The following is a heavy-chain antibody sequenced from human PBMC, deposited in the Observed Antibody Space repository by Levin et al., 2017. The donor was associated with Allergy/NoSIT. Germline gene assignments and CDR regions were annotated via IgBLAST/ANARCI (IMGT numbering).Heavy chain of an antibody. Sequence: PSETLSLTCAVYGGSFRGYYWSWIRQPPGKGLEWIGEINHSGSTNYNPSLKSRVTISVDTSKNQFSLKVSSVTAADTAVYYCVTGSYHWFDPWGQGTLVTVSS. J-gene: IGHJ5*02. CDR3: VTGSYHWFDP. D-gene: IGHD1-26*01. CDR2: INHSGST. CDR1: GGSFRGYY. V-gene: IGHV4-34*01.